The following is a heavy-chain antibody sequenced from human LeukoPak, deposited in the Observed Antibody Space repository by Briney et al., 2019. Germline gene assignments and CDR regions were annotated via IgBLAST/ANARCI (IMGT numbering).Heavy chain of an antibody. CDR1: GFTFSSYW. V-gene: IGHV3-7*01. D-gene: IGHD3-16*01. J-gene: IGHJ4*02. Sequence: GGSLRLSCAASGFTFSSYWMSWVRPAPGKGVEWVADIKQGGSEKYYVDSVKGRFTNSRDNAKNSLYLQMNSLRAQDTAVYYCARDCVRCDTRGGWGQGTLVTVSS. CDR3: ARDCVRCDTRGG. CDR2: IKQGGSEK.